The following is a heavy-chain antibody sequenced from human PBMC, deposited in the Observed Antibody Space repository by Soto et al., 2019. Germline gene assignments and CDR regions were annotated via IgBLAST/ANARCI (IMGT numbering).Heavy chain of an antibody. J-gene: IGHJ4*02. CDR3: AGESAYGGNPLAFLY. CDR1: EDTFSSYA. CDR2: IIPFFNTP. V-gene: IGHV1-69*01. Sequence: QVQLVQSGAEVKRPGSSVRVSCKASEDTFSSYAISWVRQAPGQGLDWMGGIIPFFNTPNYAKKFQGRVTITADDSTSTAYMEMRSLRSEDKAMYYCAGESAYGGNPLAFLYWGQGTLVTVSS. D-gene: IGHD1-26*01.